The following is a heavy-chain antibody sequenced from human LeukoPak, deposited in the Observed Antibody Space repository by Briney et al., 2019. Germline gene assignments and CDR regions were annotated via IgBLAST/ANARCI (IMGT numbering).Heavy chain of an antibody. CDR3: ARVGGRGYSYGPYDY. J-gene: IGHJ4*02. V-gene: IGHV4-59*11. D-gene: IGHD5-18*01. Sequence: SETLSLTCTVSGASISSHYWSWIRQPPGKGLEWIGYIYYSGSTISNPSLKSRVTIPVDTSKNQFSLKLSSVTAADTAVYYCARVGGRGYSYGPYDYWGQGTLVTVSS. CDR1: GASISSHY. CDR2: IYYSGST.